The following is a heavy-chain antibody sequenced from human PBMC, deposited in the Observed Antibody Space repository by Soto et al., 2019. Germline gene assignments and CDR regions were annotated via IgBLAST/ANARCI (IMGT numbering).Heavy chain of an antibody. Sequence: SETLSLTCAVYGGSFSGYYWSWIRQPPGKGLEWIGEINHSGSTNYNPSLKSRVTISVDTSKNQFSLKLSSVTAADTAVYYGTGYYASGYYYMDVWGKGTTVTVSS. J-gene: IGHJ6*03. CDR3: TGYYASGYYYMDV. CDR2: INHSGST. D-gene: IGHD3-9*01. V-gene: IGHV4-34*01. CDR1: GGSFSGYY.